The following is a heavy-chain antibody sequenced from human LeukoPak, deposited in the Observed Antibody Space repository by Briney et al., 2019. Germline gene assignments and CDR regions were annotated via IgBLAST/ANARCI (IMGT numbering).Heavy chain of an antibody. D-gene: IGHD3-22*01. Sequence: GGSLRLSCSASGFTFNRFYLHWVRQAPGNGLEFVSHISSNGATTYYADSVKGRFTISRDNSKNTLYLQMSSLRADDTAVYYCARVGDSSGYPFDYWGQGTLVTVSS. V-gene: IGHV3-64D*06. J-gene: IGHJ4*02. CDR1: GFTFNRFY. CDR2: ISSNGATT. CDR3: ARVGDSSGYPFDY.